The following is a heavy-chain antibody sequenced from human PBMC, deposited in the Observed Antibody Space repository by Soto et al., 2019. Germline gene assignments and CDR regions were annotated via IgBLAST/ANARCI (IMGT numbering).Heavy chain of an antibody. J-gene: IGHJ4*02. CDR2: ISTDGSTT. CDR1: GFTFSSYW. D-gene: IGHD2-21*02. V-gene: IGHV3-74*01. Sequence: EVQLVESGGGLVQPGGSLRLSCAASGFTFSSYWMYWVRQAPGKGLVWVSRISTDGSTTNYADSVKGRFTISRDNAKNTLYLQMNSLRAEDTAVYYCVSRVVTPFDYWGQGTLVTVSS. CDR3: VSRVVTPFDY.